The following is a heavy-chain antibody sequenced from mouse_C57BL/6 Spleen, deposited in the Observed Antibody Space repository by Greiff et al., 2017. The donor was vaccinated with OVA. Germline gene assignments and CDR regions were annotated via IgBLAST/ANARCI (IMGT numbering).Heavy chain of an antibody. Sequence: EVQLQQSGPELVKPGASVKMSCKASGYTFTDYNMHWVKQSHGKSLEWIGYINPNNGGTSYNQQFKGKATLTVNKSSSTAYMELRSLTSEDSAVYYCARFINYYGSSPYFDYWGQGTTLTVSS. CDR3: ARFINYYGSSPYFDY. CDR2: INPNNGGT. CDR1: GYTFTDYN. J-gene: IGHJ2*01. V-gene: IGHV1-22*01. D-gene: IGHD1-1*01.